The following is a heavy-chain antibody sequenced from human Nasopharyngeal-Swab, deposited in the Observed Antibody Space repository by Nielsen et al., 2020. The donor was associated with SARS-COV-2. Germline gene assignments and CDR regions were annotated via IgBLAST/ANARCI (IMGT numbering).Heavy chain of an antibody. CDR3: AKDLSSGWKAKYYFDY. CDR1: GFTFSSYW. Sequence: GESLKISCAASGFTFSSYWMHWVRQAPGKGLVWVSRINSDGSSTSYADSVKGRFTISRDNAKNTLYLQMNSLRAEDTALYYCAKDLSSGWKAKYYFDYWGQGTLVTVSS. J-gene: IGHJ4*02. CDR2: INSDGSST. V-gene: IGHV3-74*01. D-gene: IGHD6-19*01.